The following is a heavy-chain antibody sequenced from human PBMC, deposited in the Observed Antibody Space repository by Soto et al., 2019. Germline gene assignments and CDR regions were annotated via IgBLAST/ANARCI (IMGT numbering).Heavy chain of an antibody. CDR1: GGSISSSSFY. V-gene: IGHV4-39*01. D-gene: IGHD2-21*02. J-gene: IGHJ4*02. CDR3: ASPASYCGAACSAK. CDR2: IHLRSGNT. Sequence: PSEALCLTCTVSGGSISSSSFYWGWVRQTPGKGLEWITSIHLRSGNTYYNPSLKSRVTISVDTSENQFSLTLTSVTAADTAVYYCASPASYCGAACSAKWGQGTLVTVSS.